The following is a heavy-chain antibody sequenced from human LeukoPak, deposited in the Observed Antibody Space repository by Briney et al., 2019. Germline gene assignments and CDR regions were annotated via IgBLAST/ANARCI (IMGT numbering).Heavy chain of an antibody. V-gene: IGHV1-18*01. Sequence: ASVKVSCRASGYALTPSAFHWVRQAPGQRLEWMGWISAYNGNTNYAQKLQGRVTMTTDTSTSTAYMELRSLRSDDTAVYYCAGVTYYDFWSGYYNDAFDIWGQGTMVTVSS. CDR2: ISAYNGNT. J-gene: IGHJ3*02. D-gene: IGHD3-3*01. CDR3: AGVTYYDFWSGYYNDAFDI. CDR1: GYALTPSA.